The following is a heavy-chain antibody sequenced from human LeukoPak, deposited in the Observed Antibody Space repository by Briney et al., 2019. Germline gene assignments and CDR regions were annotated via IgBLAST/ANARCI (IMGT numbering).Heavy chain of an antibody. CDR1: GFSVNDNY. D-gene: IGHD4-17*01. J-gene: IGHJ4*02. Sequence: GGSLRLSCIVSGFSVNDNYMSWVRQAPGKGLQWVSVMFPDGRTFNGDSVRGRFTISRDLARNTLLLQMHSLRADDTAVHYCARTNPVYGDYDYWGQGTLVTVSS. CDR3: ARTNPVYGDYDY. V-gene: IGHV3-53*01. CDR2: MFPDGRT.